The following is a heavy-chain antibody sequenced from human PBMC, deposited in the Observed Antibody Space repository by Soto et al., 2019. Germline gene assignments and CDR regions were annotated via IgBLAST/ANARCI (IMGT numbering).Heavy chain of an antibody. CDR2: INRDANDI. Sequence: EVQLVESGGGLVQPGGSLRLSCEASRGAFGDYWMPWVRHAPGKGLVWVSRINRDANDIIYADSVKGQFTASRDNSKNMVFLQLNSLRVEDTAVYYCAREVPHNWFDSWGHGTRVTVSS. D-gene: IGHD3-10*01. J-gene: IGHJ5*01. V-gene: IGHV3-74*01. CDR1: RGAFGDYW. CDR3: AREVPHNWFDS.